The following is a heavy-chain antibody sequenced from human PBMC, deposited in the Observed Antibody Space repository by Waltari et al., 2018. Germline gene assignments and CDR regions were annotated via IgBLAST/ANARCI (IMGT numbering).Heavy chain of an antibody. CDR3: AIGYCTTTSCYGPDYYYYMDV. D-gene: IGHD2-2*01. CDR1: GGTFAGHA. CDR2: IIPIFGTA. J-gene: IGHJ6*03. V-gene: IGHV1-69*12. Sequence: QVQLVQSGAEVKKSGSSVKVSCKASGGTFAGHALSWVRQAPGQGLEWMGGIIPIFGTANYAQKFQGRVTFTADESASTAYMELSSLRSEDTAVYYCAIGYCTTTSCYGPDYYYYMDVWGKGTTVTISS.